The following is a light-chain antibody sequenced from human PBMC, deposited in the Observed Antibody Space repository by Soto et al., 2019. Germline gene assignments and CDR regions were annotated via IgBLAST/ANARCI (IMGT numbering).Light chain of an antibody. Sequence: QSVLTQPASVSGSPGQSITISCTGTSSDVGGYDYVSWYQQHPGKAPKLMIYDVSYRPSGVSNRFSGSKSGNTASLTISGLQAEDEADYYCSSYTTRSTRVFGGGTKLTVL. CDR1: SSDVGGYDY. V-gene: IGLV2-14*03. J-gene: IGLJ2*01. CDR3: SSYTTRSTRV. CDR2: DVS.